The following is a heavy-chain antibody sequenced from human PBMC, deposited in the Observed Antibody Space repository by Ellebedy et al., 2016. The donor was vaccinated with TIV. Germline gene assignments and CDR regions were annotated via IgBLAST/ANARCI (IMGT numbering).Heavy chain of an antibody. J-gene: IGHJ4*02. V-gene: IGHV1-69*13. CDR1: GYTFTTYG. CDR3: ARGREGQWLVDFDS. D-gene: IGHD6-19*01. Sequence: AASVKVSCKASGYTFTTYGISWVRQAPGQGLEWMGGSIPIFGTANYAQKFQGRVTITADESTSTAYMELSSLRSEDTAVYYCARGREGQWLVDFDSWGQGTLVTVSS. CDR2: SIPIFGTA.